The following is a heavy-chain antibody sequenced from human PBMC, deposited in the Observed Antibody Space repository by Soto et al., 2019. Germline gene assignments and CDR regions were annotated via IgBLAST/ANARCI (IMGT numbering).Heavy chain of an antibody. CDR3: ARGGPGSGTYQLLYYFDY. V-gene: IGHV3-72*01. D-gene: IGHD2-2*01. CDR2: TRNKANSYTT. Sequence: LKISCAASGFTFSDHYMDWVRQAPGKGLEWVGRTRNKANSYTTEYAASVKGRFTISRDDSKNSLYLQMNSLKTEDTAVYYCARGGPGSGTYQLLYYFDYWGQGTLVTVSS. J-gene: IGHJ4*02. CDR1: GFTFSDHY.